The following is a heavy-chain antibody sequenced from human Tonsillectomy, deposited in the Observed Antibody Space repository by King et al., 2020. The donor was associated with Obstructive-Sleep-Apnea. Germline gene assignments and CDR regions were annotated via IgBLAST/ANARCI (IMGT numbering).Heavy chain of an antibody. Sequence: VQLQESGPGLVTPSQTLSLTCTVSGGSIGSGGFYWSWIRQLPGRDLEWIGYTYNGETSYYNPSPESRVTISADTPKDQFSLKLTSVTAADTAVYYCTRDHDRERGIFDYWGQGTLVTVSS. CDR1: GGSIGSGGFY. D-gene: IGHD3-10*02. J-gene: IGHJ4*02. CDR2: TYNGETS. CDR3: TRDHDRERGIFDY. V-gene: IGHV4-31*03.